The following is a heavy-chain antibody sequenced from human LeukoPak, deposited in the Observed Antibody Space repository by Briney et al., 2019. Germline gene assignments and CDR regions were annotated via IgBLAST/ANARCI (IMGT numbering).Heavy chain of an antibody. Sequence: GGSLRLSCAASGFTFSSYSMNWVRQAPGKGLEWVSYISSSSSTIYYADSVKGRFTISRDNAKNSLYLQMNSLRAEDTAVYYCAGNYYDSSGDAFDIWGQGTMVTVSS. CDR2: ISSSSSTI. D-gene: IGHD3-22*01. CDR3: AGNYYDSSGDAFDI. CDR1: GFTFSSYS. V-gene: IGHV3-48*01. J-gene: IGHJ3*02.